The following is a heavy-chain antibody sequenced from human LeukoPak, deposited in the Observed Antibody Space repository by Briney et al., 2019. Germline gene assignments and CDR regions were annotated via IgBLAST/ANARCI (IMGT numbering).Heavy chain of an antibody. V-gene: IGHV3-21*01. CDR1: GFTFDTYN. J-gene: IGHJ3*02. D-gene: IGHD2-15*01. CDR2: IRSYSSYI. CDR3: ARETYCSGGSCYKGNAFDI. Sequence: GGSLRLSCAASGFTFDTYNFNWVRQAPGKGLEWVATIRSYSSYIHYADSVKGRFIISRDDAKNSLYLQMNSLRADDTAVYYCARETYCSGGSCYKGNAFDIWGQGTMVTVSS.